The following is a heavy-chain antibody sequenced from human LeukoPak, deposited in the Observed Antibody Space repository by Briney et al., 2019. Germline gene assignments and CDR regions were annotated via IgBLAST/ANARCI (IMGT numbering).Heavy chain of an antibody. CDR2: ISAYNGNT. Sequence: GASVKVSCKASGYTFTSYGISWVRQAPGQGLEWMGWISAYNGNTNYAQKLQGRVTMTTDTSTSTAYMELRSLRSDDTAVYYRAREKMVRGVIANDAFDIWGQGTMVTVSS. V-gene: IGHV1-18*01. J-gene: IGHJ3*02. CDR3: AREKMVRGVIANDAFDI. CDR1: GYTFTSYG. D-gene: IGHD3-10*01.